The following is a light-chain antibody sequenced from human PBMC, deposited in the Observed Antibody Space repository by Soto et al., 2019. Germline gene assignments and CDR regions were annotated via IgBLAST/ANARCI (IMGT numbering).Light chain of an antibody. CDR2: GAS. J-gene: IGKJ1*01. CDR3: QQYGNSPWT. Sequence: IVLTQSPGTLSLSPGERATLSCRASQYVTSFYLAGYQQKPRQAPRLLICGASSMATGIPYRFSGSGSGTDFTLTISRLEPADLAVYYCQQYGNSPWTVGRGTKVEIK. CDR1: QYVTSFY. V-gene: IGKV3-20*01.